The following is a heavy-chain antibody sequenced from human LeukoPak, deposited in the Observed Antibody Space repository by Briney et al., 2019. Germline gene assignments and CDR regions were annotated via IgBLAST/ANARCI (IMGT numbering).Heavy chain of an antibody. Sequence: GASVKVSCKASRGTFSSYAVSWVRQAPGQGLEWMGWINPNSGGTNYAQKFQGRVTMTRDTSISTAYMELRRLRSDDTAVYYCANATFDYWGQGTQVTVSS. J-gene: IGHJ4*02. CDR3: ANATFDY. CDR1: RGTFSSYA. CDR2: INPNSGGT. V-gene: IGHV1-2*02.